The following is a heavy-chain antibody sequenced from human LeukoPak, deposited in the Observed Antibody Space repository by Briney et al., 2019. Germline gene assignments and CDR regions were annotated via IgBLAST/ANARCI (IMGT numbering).Heavy chain of an antibody. CDR1: GGSISSGGYY. J-gene: IGHJ6*02. CDR2: IYYSGST. CDR3: ARERGNTYGTSGMDV. D-gene: IGHD5-18*01. Sequence: PSQTLSLTCTVSGGSISSGGYYWSWIRQHPGKGLEWIGYIYYSGSTYYNPSLKSRVTISLDTSRNQFSLKLSSVTAADTAVFYCARERGNTYGTSGMDVWGQGTTVTVSS. V-gene: IGHV4-31*03.